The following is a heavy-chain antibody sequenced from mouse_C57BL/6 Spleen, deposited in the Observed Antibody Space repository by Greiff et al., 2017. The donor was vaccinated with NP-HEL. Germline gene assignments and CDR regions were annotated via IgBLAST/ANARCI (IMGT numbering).Heavy chain of an antibody. CDR3: AREGLRRGPGGE. Sequence: QVQLQQPGAELVKPGASVKMSCKASGYTFTSYWITWVKQRPGQGLEWIGDIYPGSGSTNYNEKFKSKATLTVDTSSSTAYMQLSSLTSEDSAVYYCAREGLRRGPGGEWGQGTLVTVSA. CDR1: GYTFTSYW. D-gene: IGHD2-4*01. V-gene: IGHV1-55*01. J-gene: IGHJ3*01. CDR2: IYPGSGST.